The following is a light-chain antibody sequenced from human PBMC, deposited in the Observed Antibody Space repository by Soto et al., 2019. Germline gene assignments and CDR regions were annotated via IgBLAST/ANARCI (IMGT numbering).Light chain of an antibody. CDR3: LQRYNWPLT. J-gene: IGKJ4*01. V-gene: IGKV3-11*01. Sequence: TVLTQSPATLSLSPGERATLSCKASQSIGNSLGWFQQKPGQAPRLLIDDAFNRATGIPARFTGSGSGSAFTLTSSSREPEDFGDYYCLQRYNWPLTFGGGTKVEIK. CDR1: QSIGNS. CDR2: DAF.